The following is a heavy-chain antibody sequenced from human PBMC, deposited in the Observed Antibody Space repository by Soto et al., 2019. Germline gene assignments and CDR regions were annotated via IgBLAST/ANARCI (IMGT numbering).Heavy chain of an antibody. D-gene: IGHD3-16*01. CDR1: GYTFTGYY. Sequence: QVQLVQSGAEVKKPGASVKVSCKASGYTFTGYYMHWVRQAPGQGLEWMGWINPNSGGTNYAQKFQGWVTMTRDTSISTADMELSRLRSDDTAVYYWARGWGPEGADAFDIWGQGTMVTVSS. CDR2: INPNSGGT. V-gene: IGHV1-2*04. CDR3: ARGWGPEGADAFDI. J-gene: IGHJ3*02.